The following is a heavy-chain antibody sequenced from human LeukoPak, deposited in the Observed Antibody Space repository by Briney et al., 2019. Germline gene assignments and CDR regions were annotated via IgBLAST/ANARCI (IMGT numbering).Heavy chain of an antibody. CDR1: GYSITTGRY. V-gene: IGHV4-38-2*01. J-gene: IGHJ4*02. CDR2: VYHSGST. CDR3: ARSLSTAGIDY. D-gene: IGHD2-2*01. Sequence: SETLSLTCAVSGYSITTGRYWGWIRQPPGKGLEWIGTVYHSGSTYYNPSLKSRVTISVDTSKNQFSLNLRSVTAADTAVYYCARSLSTAGIDYWGQGTLVTVSS.